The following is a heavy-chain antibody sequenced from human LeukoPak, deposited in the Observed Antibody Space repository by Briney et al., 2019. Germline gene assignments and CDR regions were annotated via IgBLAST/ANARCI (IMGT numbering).Heavy chain of an antibody. CDR1: GYRFTGNY. CDR3: ARWGASYYYFAMDV. CDR2: FNPNSGAT. J-gene: IGHJ6*02. V-gene: IGHV1-2*02. Sequence: GASVKVSCKASGYRFTGNYMHWIRQAPGQGLEWMGWFNPNSGATNYAQNFQGRVSMTRDTSISTAYMELSGLRSDDTAVYYCARWGASYYYFAMDVWGQGTTVTVSS. D-gene: IGHD3-16*01.